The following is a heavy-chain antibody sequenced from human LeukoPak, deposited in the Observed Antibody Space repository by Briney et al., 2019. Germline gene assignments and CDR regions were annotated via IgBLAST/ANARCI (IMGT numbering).Heavy chain of an antibody. CDR2: IKQDGSEK. V-gene: IGHV3-7*01. Sequence: GGSLRLSWAASGFTFSSYWMGWVRQAPGKGLEWVANIKQDGSEKYYVDSVKGRFTISRDNAKNSLYLQMNSLRAEDTAVYYCARAGGYCSSTSCYPFLDYWGQGTLVTVSS. CDR1: GFTFSSYW. J-gene: IGHJ4*02. D-gene: IGHD2-2*01. CDR3: ARAGGYCSSTSCYPFLDY.